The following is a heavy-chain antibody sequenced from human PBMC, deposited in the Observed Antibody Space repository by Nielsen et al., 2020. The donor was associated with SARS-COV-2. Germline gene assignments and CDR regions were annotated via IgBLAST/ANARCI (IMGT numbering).Heavy chain of an antibody. D-gene: IGHD6-19*01. V-gene: IGHV7-4-1*02. Sequence: SVKVSCKASGYTFTSYAMNWVRQAPGQGLEWMGWINTNTGNPTYAQGFTGRFVFSLDTSVSTAYLQISSLKAEDTAVYYCLVESYSSGWTVSDAFDIWGQGTMVTVSS. CDR3: LVESYSSGWTVSDAFDI. CDR2: INTNTGNP. CDR1: GYTFTSYA. J-gene: IGHJ3*02.